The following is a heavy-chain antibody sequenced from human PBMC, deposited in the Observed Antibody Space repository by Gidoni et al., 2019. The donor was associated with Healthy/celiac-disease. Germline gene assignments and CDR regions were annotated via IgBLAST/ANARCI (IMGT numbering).Heavy chain of an antibody. J-gene: IGHJ5*02. Sequence: QVQLVQSGAEVKKPGASVTVSCKASGYTFTSYDITWVRQATGQGLEWMGWMNPNSGNTGYAQKFQGRVTMTRNTSISTAYMELSSLRSEDTAVYYCARSRGIAAAGINWFDPWGQGTLVTVSS. CDR2: MNPNSGNT. CDR1: GYTFTSYD. CDR3: ARSRGIAAAGINWFDP. V-gene: IGHV1-8*01. D-gene: IGHD6-13*01.